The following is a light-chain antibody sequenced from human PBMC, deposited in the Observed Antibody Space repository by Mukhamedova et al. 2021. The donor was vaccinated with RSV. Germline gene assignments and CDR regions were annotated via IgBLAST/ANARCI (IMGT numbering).Light chain of an antibody. CDR3: QQSYSVPLT. V-gene: IGKV1-39*01. J-gene: IGKJ4*01. Sequence: WYQRRVHGSAPRLLIYAASKMQSGVPGRFSGSGSGTEFTLTITNLQPDDFATYSCQQSYSVPLTFGGGTNVEIK. CDR2: AAS.